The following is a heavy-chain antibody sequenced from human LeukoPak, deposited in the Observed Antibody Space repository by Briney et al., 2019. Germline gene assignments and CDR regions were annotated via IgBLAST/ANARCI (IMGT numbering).Heavy chain of an antibody. V-gene: IGHV1-8*01. CDR3: ASLPNYSGYESYGMDV. D-gene: IGHD5-12*01. CDR2: MNPNGGNT. CDR1: GYTFTSYD. J-gene: IGHJ6*02. Sequence: ASVTVSCTASGYTFTSYDINWVRQATGQGLEWMGWMNPNGGNTGYAQKFQGRVTMTRNTSISTAYMELSSLRSEDTAVYYCASLPNYSGYESYGMDVWGQGTTVTVSS.